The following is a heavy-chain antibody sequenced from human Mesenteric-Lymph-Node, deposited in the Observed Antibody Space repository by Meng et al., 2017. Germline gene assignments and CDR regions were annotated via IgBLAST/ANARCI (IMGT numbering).Heavy chain of an antibody. D-gene: IGHD1-26*01. J-gene: IGHJ4*02. CDR2: INSGNGKT. V-gene: IGHV1-3*01. Sequence: QVQLVQSGAEVKKPGASVKVSCKASGYTFTNYAIQWVRQAPGQRLEWMGWINSGNGKTKYSEKFQGRVTITRDTSETTAYMELSSLRSEDMAVYYCARGLWEQSRYYFDSWGQGTLVTVSS. CDR1: GYTFTNYA. CDR3: ARGLWEQSRYYFDS.